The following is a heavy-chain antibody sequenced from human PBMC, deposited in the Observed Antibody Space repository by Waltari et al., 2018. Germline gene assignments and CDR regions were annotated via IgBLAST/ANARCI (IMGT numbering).Heavy chain of an antibody. CDR1: GYTFTSYA. D-gene: IGHD3-10*01. CDR2: INAGNGNT. Sequence: QVQLVQSGAEVKKPVASVKVSCKAYGYTFTSYAMHWVRQAPGQRLEWMGWINAGNGNTKYSQKFQGRVTITRDTSASTAYMELSSLRSEDTAVYYCARVVVSGEIAFDIWGQGTMVTVSS. J-gene: IGHJ3*02. V-gene: IGHV1-3*01. CDR3: ARVVVSGEIAFDI.